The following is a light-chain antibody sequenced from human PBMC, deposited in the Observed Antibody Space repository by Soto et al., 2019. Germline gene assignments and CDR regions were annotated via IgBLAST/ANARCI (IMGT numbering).Light chain of an antibody. Sequence: EIVMTQSPATLSVSPGERATLSCRASQSVYSNLAWYQQKPGQAPRLLMYGTSTRATGIPARFSGSGSGTEFTLTISSLQSEDFAVYYCQQYNDWPLTFGPGTKVDIK. CDR3: QQYNDWPLT. V-gene: IGKV3-15*01. CDR1: QSVYSN. CDR2: GTS. J-gene: IGKJ3*01.